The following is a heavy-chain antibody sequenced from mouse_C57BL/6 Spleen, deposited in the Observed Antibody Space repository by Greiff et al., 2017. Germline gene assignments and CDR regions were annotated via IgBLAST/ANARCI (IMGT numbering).Heavy chain of an antibody. Sequence: DVKVEESGGGLVKPGGSLKLSCAASGFTFSSYAMSWVRQTPEKRLEWVATISDGGSYTYYPDNVKGRFTISRDNAKNNLYLQMSHLKSEDTAMYYCARDPDYYGSSLWFAYWGQGTLVTVSA. CDR2: ISDGGSYT. CDR1: GFTFSSYA. J-gene: IGHJ3*01. CDR3: ARDPDYYGSSLWFAY. D-gene: IGHD1-1*01. V-gene: IGHV5-4*01.